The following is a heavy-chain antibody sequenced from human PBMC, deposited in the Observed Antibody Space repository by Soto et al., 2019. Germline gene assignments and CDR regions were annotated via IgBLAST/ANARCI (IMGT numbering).Heavy chain of an antibody. CDR1: GGSINNYY. V-gene: IGHV4-59*01. CDR2: IYYSGGT. J-gene: IGHJ4*02. D-gene: IGHD6-19*01. CDR3: ARRYGSVFDY. Sequence: QVQLQESGPGLVKPSETLSLTCTVSGGSINNYYWSWIRQPPGKGLEWIGYIYYSGGTNYNPSLKSRVTISVDTSKNQFSLKLSSVTAADTAVYYCARRYGSVFDYWGQGTLVTVSS.